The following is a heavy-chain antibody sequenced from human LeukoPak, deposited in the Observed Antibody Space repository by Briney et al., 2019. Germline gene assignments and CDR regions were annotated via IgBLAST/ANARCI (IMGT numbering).Heavy chain of an antibody. D-gene: IGHD2-2*01. Sequence: GGSLRLSCAASGFTFSSYEMNWVRQAPGKGLEWVSYISSSGSTIYYADSVKGRFTISRDNAKNSLYLQMNSLRAEDTAVYYCAREVGKAAINWFDPRGQGTLVTVSS. CDR1: GFTFSSYE. CDR3: AREVGKAAINWFDP. J-gene: IGHJ5*02. V-gene: IGHV3-48*03. CDR2: ISSSGSTI.